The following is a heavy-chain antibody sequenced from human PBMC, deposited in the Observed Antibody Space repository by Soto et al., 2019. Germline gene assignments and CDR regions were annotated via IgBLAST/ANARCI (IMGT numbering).Heavy chain of an antibody. J-gene: IGHJ5*02. D-gene: IGHD5-12*01. Sequence: ASVKVSCKASGYTFSSYGINWVRQAPGQRLEWMGWVNAGNGNTKYSQKFQGRVTITRDTSASTAYMELSSLRSEDTAVYYCARFYENWFDPWGQGTLVTVSS. CDR1: GYTFSSYG. CDR3: ARFYENWFDP. CDR2: VNAGNGNT. V-gene: IGHV1-3*01.